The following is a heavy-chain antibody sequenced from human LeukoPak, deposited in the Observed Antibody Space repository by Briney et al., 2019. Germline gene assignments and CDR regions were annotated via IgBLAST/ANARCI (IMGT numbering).Heavy chain of an antibody. Sequence: PSQTLSLTCTVSGGSISSGDYYWSWIRQPPGKGLEWIGYIYYSGSTNYNPSLKSRVTMSVDTSKNQFSLKLNSVTAADTAVYYCAGGSAARPLNYWGHGTLVTVSS. D-gene: IGHD6-6*01. V-gene: IGHV4-30-4*08. CDR1: GGSISSGDYY. J-gene: IGHJ4*01. CDR3: AGGSAARPLNY. CDR2: IYYSGST.